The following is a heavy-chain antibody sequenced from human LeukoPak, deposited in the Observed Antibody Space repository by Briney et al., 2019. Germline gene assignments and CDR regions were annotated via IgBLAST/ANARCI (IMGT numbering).Heavy chain of an antibody. Sequence: KPSETLSLTCTVSGGSITTNYWSWIRQPAGKGLEWIGRIYTAGTTNYNPSLKSRVTMSVDTSKSQFSLKLSSVTAADTAVYYCARGEWDLLFDYWGQGTLVTVSS. CDR2: IYTAGTT. CDR1: GGSITTNY. V-gene: IGHV4-4*07. D-gene: IGHD1-26*01. CDR3: ARGEWDLLFDY. J-gene: IGHJ4*02.